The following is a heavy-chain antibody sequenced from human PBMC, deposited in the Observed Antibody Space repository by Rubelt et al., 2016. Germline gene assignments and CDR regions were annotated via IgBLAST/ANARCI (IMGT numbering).Heavy chain of an antibody. J-gene: IGHJ5*02. CDR2: FNHGGST. CDR1: GGSFSGYY. Sequence: QVQLQQWGAGLLKPSETLSLTCAVYGGSFSGYYWSWIRQPPGKGLEWIGEFNHGGSTNYNPSLKSRVPISVDTSKNQYSLKLRSVTAADTAVCYCSSANSGTCSEGFDPWGEGTLVTVSS. CDR3: SSANSGTCSEGFDP. D-gene: IGHD1-26*01. V-gene: IGHV4-34*01.